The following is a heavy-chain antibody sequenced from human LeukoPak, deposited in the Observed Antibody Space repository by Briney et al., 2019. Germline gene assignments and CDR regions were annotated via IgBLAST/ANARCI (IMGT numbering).Heavy chain of an antibody. J-gene: IGHJ4*02. D-gene: IGHD3-22*01. CDR1: GGSFSGYY. CDR2: INHSGST. V-gene: IGHV4-34*01. Sequence: SETLSLTCAVYGGSFSGYYWSWIRQPPGKGLEWIWEINHSGSTNYNPSLKSRVTISVDTSKNQFSLKLSSVTAADTAVYYCARARSAYYDSSGTRGPLTYWGQGTLVTVSS. CDR3: ARARSAYYDSSGTRGPLTY.